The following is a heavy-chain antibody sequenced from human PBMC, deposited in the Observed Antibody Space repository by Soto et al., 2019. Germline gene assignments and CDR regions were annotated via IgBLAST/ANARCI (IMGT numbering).Heavy chain of an antibody. V-gene: IGHV1-58*01. J-gene: IGHJ6*02. D-gene: IGHD3-3*01. CDR3: AADPYDFWSGYPSPYGMDV. CDR2: IVVGSGNT. Sequence: SVKVSCKASGFTFTSSAVQWVRQARGQRLEWIGWIVVGSGNTNYAQKFQERVTITRDMSTSTAYMELSSLRSEDTAVYYCAADPYDFWSGYPSPYGMDVWGQGTTVTVSS. CDR1: GFTFTSSA.